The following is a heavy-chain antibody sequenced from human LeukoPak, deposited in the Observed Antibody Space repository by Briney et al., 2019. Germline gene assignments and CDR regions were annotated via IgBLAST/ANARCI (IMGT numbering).Heavy chain of an antibody. CDR3: AIPWYGPYGMGV. CDR2: IYYSGST. CDR1: GGSVSSTNHY. V-gene: IGHV4-39*07. Sequence: PSETLSLTCTVSGGSVSSTNHYWAWIRQSPGKGLEWIGSIYYSGSTYYNPSLKSRVTISVDTSKNQFSLKLSSVTAADTAVYYCAIPWYGPYGMGVWGQGTTVTVSS. D-gene: IGHD6-13*01. J-gene: IGHJ6*02.